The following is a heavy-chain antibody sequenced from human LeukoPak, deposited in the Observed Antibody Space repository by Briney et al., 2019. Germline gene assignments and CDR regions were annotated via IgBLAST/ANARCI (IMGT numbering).Heavy chain of an antibody. CDR2: IIPILSIA. CDR3: AREYGSGSFDY. V-gene: IGHV1-69*04. J-gene: IGHJ4*02. CDR1: GGTFSSYA. Sequence: GASEKVSCKASGGTFSSYAISWVRQAPGQGLEWMGRIIPILSIANYAQKFQGRVTITADKSTSTAYMELSSLRSEDTAVYYCAREYGSGSFDYWGQGTLVTVSS. D-gene: IGHD3-10*01.